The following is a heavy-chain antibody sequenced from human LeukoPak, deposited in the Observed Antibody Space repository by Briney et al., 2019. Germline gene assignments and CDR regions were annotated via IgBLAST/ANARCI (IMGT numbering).Heavy chain of an antibody. D-gene: IGHD1-26*01. Sequence: PSETLSLTCTVSGGSISNNYWSWIRQPPGKGLEWIGYFHDSESTNYNPSLKSRVTISVDTSKNQFSLKLSSVTAADTAVYHCARGDPSGRPGIAFDYWGQGTLVTVSS. CDR2: FHDSEST. CDR1: GGSISNNY. CDR3: ARGDPSGRPGIAFDY. J-gene: IGHJ4*02. V-gene: IGHV4-59*01.